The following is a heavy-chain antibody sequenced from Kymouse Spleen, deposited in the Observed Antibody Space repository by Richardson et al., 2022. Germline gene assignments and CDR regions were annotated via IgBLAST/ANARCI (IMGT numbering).Heavy chain of an antibody. CDR1: GFTFSSYG. J-gene: IGHJ4*02. Sequence: QVQLVESGGGVVQPGRSLRLSCAASGFTFSSYGMHWVRQAPGKGLEWVAVIWYDGSNKYYADSVKGRFTISRDNSKNTLYLQMNSLRAEDTAVYYCARDRIL**YQQAL*LLGPGNPGHRLL. V-gene: IGHV3-33*01. CDR3: ARDRIL**YQQAL*L. CDR2: IWYDGSNK. D-gene: IGHD2-2*02.